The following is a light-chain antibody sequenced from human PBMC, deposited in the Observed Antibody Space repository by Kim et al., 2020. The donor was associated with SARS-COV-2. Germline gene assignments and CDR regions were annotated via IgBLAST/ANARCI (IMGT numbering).Light chain of an antibody. CDR3: LQYGSSPWT. Sequence: SPGERATPSCRASQSVNNNYLAWYQQKPGRAPRLLMFGASTRATGIPDRFSGSGSATDFTLTISRLEPEDFAVYYCLQYGSSPWTFGQGTKVDIK. CDR1: QSVNNNY. CDR2: GAS. V-gene: IGKV3-20*01. J-gene: IGKJ1*01.